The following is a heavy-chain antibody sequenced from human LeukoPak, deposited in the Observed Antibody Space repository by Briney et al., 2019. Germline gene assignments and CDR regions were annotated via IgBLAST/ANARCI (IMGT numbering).Heavy chain of an antibody. V-gene: IGHV3-9*01. CDR3: ARGLGDGYNVFDY. J-gene: IGHJ4*02. Sequence: GGSLRLSCAASGFTFDDYAMHWVRQAPGKGLEWVSGIGWNSGSIGYANSVKGRFTISRDNAKNSLYLQMNSLRAEDTAVYYCARGLGDGYNVFDYWGQGTLVTVSS. D-gene: IGHD5-24*01. CDR2: IGWNSGSI. CDR1: GFTFDDYA.